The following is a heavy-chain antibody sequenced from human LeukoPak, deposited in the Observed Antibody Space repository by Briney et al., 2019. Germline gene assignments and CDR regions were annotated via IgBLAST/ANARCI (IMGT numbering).Heavy chain of an antibody. CDR2: MNPNSGNT. D-gene: IGHD3-10*01. V-gene: IGHV1-8*01. J-gene: IGHJ4*02. Sequence: ASVKVSCKASGYTFTSYDINWVRQATGQGLEWMGWMNPNSGNTGYAQEFQGRVTMTRNTSISTAYMELSSLRSEDTAVYYCARERRVVRGVPDYWGQGTLVTVSS. CDR1: GYTFTSYD. CDR3: ARERRVVRGVPDY.